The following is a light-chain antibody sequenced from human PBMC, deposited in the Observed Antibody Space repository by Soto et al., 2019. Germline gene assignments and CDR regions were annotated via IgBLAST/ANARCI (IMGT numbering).Light chain of an antibody. CDR2: AAT. CDR3: QQSYNSPYT. CDR1: QSINNY. Sequence: DIQMTQSPSSLSASLGDRVTITCRASQSINNYLNWYQQEEGKAPKLLIYAATSLQSGVPSRFSGSGSGTEFNLTISSLQPGDFATYYCQQSYNSPYTFGLGTKLEIK. V-gene: IGKV1-39*01. J-gene: IGKJ2*01.